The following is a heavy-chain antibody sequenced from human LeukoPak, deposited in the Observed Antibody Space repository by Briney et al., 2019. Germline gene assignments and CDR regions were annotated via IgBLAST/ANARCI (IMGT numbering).Heavy chain of an antibody. D-gene: IGHD3-9*01. V-gene: IGHV3-21*01. J-gene: IGHJ4*02. CDR1: GFTFSSYS. CDR2: ISSSSSYI. CDR3: ARSWQYVLRYFDWLDY. Sequence: GGSLRLSCAASGFTFSSYSMNWVRQAPGKGLEWVSSISSSSSYIYYADSVKGRFTISRDNAKNSLYLQMNSLRAEDTAVYYCARSWQYVLRYFDWLDYWGQGTLVTVSS.